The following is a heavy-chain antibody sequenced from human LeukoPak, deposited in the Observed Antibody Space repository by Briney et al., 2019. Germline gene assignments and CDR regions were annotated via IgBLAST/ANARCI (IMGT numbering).Heavy chain of an antibody. CDR1: GYTFTGYY. CDR2: INPNSGGT. CDR3: ARSRYDCGDYPPTFDI. Sequence: GASVKVSCTASGYTFTGYYMHWVRQAPGQGLEWMGWINPNSGGTNYAQKFQGWVTMTRDTSISTAYMELSRLRSDDTAVYYCARSRYDCGDYPPTFDIWGQGTMVTVSS. J-gene: IGHJ3*02. V-gene: IGHV1-2*04. D-gene: IGHD4-17*01.